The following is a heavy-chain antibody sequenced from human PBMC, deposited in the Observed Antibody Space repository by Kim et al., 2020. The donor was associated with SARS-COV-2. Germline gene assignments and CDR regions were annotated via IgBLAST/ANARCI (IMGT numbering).Heavy chain of an antibody. V-gene: IGHV4-39*01. CDR3: ARQAMEESLSWFDP. Sequence: SETLSLTCTVSGGSISSSSYYWGWIRQPPGKGLEWIGSIYYSGSTYYNPSLKSRVTISVDTSKNQFSLKLSSVTAADTAVYYCARQAMEESLSWFDPWGQGTLVTVSS. D-gene: IGHD5-18*01. CDR2: IYYSGST. J-gene: IGHJ5*02. CDR1: GGSISSSSYY.